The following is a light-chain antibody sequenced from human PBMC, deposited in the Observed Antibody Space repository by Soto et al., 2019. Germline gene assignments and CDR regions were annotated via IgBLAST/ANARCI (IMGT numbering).Light chain of an antibody. V-gene: IGLV1-47*01. CDR3: AAWDDSLSGVV. CDR1: SSNIGSHN. Sequence: QSVLTQPPSASGTPGQRVTISCSGSSSNIGSHNVYWYQQLPGTAPKLLIYRNNQRPSGVPDRFSGSKSGTSASLAFSGLRSEDEADYYCAAWDDSLSGVVFGGGTKLTVL. CDR2: RNN. J-gene: IGLJ2*01.